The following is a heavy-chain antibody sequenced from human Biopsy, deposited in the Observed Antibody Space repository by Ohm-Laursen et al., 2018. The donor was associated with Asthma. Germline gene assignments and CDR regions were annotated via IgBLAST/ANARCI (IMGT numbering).Heavy chain of an antibody. CDR1: GFTFSDYA. V-gene: IGHV3-30-3*01. J-gene: IGHJ6*02. CDR2: ISYDGSDK. D-gene: IGHD3-3*01. CDR3: ARAPVFKHYYYYGMDV. Sequence: SLRLSCTASGFTFSDYAIYWVRQAPGKGLEWVAFISYDGSDKFYADSVKGRFTTSRDNSQNTLDLHMNRLTFEDTAVYYCARAPVFKHYYYYGMDVWGPGTTVTVFS.